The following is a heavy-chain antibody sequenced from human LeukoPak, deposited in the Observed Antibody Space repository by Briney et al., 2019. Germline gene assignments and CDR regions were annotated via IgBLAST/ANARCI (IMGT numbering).Heavy chain of an antibody. J-gene: IGHJ5*02. D-gene: IGHD2-2*01. CDR2: INPNIVAP. V-gene: IGHV1-2*02. CDR1: GYTFTDYY. Sequence: WASVKVSCKASGYTFTDYYMHWVRQAPGQGLEWLGWINPNIVAPNSAQKFQGRFTMTRETSIGTAYMDLSGRGSDDPAVYYCARDLGCSSTSCYHLNWFDPWGQGTLVTVSS. CDR3: ARDLGCSSTSCYHLNWFDP.